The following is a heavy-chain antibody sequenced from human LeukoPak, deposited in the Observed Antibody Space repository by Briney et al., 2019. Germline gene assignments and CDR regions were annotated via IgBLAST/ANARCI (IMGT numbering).Heavy chain of an antibody. Sequence: ASVKVSCKASGYTFTSYYMHWVRQAPGQGLEWMGIINPSDGSTTYAQKFQGRVTMTRDTSTSTVYMELSSLRFEDTAAYYCATDGRSYDSSAYYYFDYWGQGTLVTVSS. CDR2: INPSDGST. D-gene: IGHD3-22*01. J-gene: IGHJ4*02. V-gene: IGHV1-46*01. CDR3: ATDGRSYDSSAYYYFDY. CDR1: GYTFTSYY.